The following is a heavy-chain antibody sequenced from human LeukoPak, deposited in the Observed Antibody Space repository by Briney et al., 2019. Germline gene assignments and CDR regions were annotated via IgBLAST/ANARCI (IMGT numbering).Heavy chain of an antibody. V-gene: IGHV1-3*01. CDR3: ARGSTSDWPLDH. CDR2: IDADNGDT. CDR1: GYTFTAYS. J-gene: IGHJ4*02. D-gene: IGHD6-19*01. Sequence: ASVKVSCKASGYTFTAYSIHGVRQAPGQRFEWMGWIDADNGDTSYSQNLQGRVTITRDTSARTVYMELTSLRSEDTAAYYCARGSTSDWPLDHWGQGTLLTISP.